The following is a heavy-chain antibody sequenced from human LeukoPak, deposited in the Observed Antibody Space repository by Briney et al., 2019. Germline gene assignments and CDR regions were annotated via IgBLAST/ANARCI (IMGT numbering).Heavy chain of an antibody. V-gene: IGHV4-59*11. J-gene: IGHJ6*03. CDR3: ARADSANYYDSGKYFNYFYMDV. CDR2: MYYSVST. CDR1: GGSISSQY. D-gene: IGHD3-10*01. Sequence: SETLSLTCTVSGGSISSQYWSWIRQPPGKGLEWIGYMYYSVSTNYNPSLWSRVTISVDTSKNQFSLKLTSATAADTAVYYCARADSANYYDSGKYFNYFYMDVWGKGTTVTVSS.